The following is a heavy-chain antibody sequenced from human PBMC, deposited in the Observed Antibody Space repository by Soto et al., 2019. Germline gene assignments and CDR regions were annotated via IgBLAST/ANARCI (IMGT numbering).Heavy chain of an antibody. J-gene: IGHJ4*02. CDR3: ASSLRISLGEIDN. V-gene: IGHV4-31*03. CDR1: GDSIRTASYH. CDR2: IYYSGST. D-gene: IGHD2-15*01. Sequence: QVQLQESGPGLVKPSQTLSLTCTVSGDSIRTASYHWSWIRQHPGKGLEWIGDIYYSGSTYYNPSLKSRVSMSVDTSKNQCSLKLTSVTAADTAVYYCASSLRISLGEIDNWGQGSLVTVSS.